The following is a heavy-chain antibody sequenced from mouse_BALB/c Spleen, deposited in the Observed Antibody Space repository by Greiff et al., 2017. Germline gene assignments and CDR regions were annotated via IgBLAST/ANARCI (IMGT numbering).Heavy chain of an antibody. CDR1: GYSITSDYA. V-gene: IGHV3-2*02. J-gene: IGHJ3*01. CDR2: ISYSGST. Sequence: VQLKESGPGLVKPSQSLSLTCTVTGYSITSDYAWNWIRQFPGNKLEWMGYISYSGSTSYNPSLKSRISITRDTSKNQFFLQLNSVTTEDTATYYCARRGNYGAWFAYWGQGTLVTVSA. CDR3: ARRGNYGAWFAY. D-gene: IGHD2-1*01.